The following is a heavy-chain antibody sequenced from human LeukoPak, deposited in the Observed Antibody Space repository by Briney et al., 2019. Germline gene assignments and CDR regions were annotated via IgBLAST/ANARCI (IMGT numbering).Heavy chain of an antibody. V-gene: IGHV3-48*01. CDR3: ARVLHKRNYDSSVYYGY. D-gene: IGHD3-22*01. CDR1: GFTFSSYS. Sequence: PGGSLRLSCATSGFTFSSYSMNWVRQAPGKGLEWVSYISSSSSTIYYADSVKGRFTISRDNAKSSLFLQMNSLRAEDTAVYYCARVLHKRNYDSSVYYGYWGQGTLVTVSP. J-gene: IGHJ4*02. CDR2: ISSSSSTI.